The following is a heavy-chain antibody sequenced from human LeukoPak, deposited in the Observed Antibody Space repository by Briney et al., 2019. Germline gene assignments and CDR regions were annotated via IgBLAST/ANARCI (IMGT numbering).Heavy chain of an antibody. D-gene: IGHD1-26*01. CDR3: ARGLYSATYNIGDYFDY. V-gene: IGHV3-11*05. CDR2: ITSGSTYT. J-gene: IGHJ4*02. Sequence: GGSLRLSCAASGFTSGFTFSDYYMSWIRQAPGKGLERGSYITSGSTYTNYADSVNSRFTISRDNAKNSLYLQMNSLRAEDTAVYYCARGLYSATYNIGDYFDYWGQGTLVTVSS. CDR1: GFTFSDYY.